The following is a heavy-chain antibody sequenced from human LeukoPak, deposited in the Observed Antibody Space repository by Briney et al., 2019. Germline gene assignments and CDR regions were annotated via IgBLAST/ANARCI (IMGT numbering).Heavy chain of an antibody. Sequence: GGSLRLSCAASGFTFSSYAMHWVRQAPGKGVEWVAVISYDGSNKYYADSVKGRFTISRDNTKNTLYLQMNSLRAEDTAVYYCASHKGSGIVATITGRGWFDPWGQGTLVTVSS. CDR3: ASHKGSGIVATITGRGWFDP. D-gene: IGHD5-12*01. J-gene: IGHJ5*02. V-gene: IGHV3-30*04. CDR1: GFTFSSYA. CDR2: ISYDGSNK.